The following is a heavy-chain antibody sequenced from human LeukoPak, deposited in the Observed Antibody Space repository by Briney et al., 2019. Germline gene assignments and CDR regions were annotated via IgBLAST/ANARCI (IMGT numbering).Heavy chain of an antibody. Sequence: ASVKVSCKASGYTFTDYYMHWVRQAPGQGLEWMGWINPNSGGTNYAQEFQGRVTMTRDTSINTAYMELTGLRSDDTAVYYCARDRDTISTTDAGGDHFHFWGQGTLVTVSS. J-gene: IGHJ4*02. D-gene: IGHD1-1*01. CDR1: GYTFTDYY. V-gene: IGHV1-2*02. CDR3: ARDRDTISTTDAGGDHFHF. CDR2: INPNSGGT.